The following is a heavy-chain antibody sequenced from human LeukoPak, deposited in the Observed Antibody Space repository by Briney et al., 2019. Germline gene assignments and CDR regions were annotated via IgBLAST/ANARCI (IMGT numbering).Heavy chain of an antibody. CDR3: ARDLRFLGEFDP. CDR2: IYYSGST. CDR1: GGSISSYY. J-gene: IGHJ5*02. D-gene: IGHD3-3*01. V-gene: IGHV4-59*01. Sequence: SETLSLXCTVSGGSISSYYWSWIRQPPGKGLEWIGYIYYSGSTNYNPSLKSRVTISVDTSKNQFSLKLSSVTAADTAVYYCARDLRFLGEFDPWGQGTLVTVSS.